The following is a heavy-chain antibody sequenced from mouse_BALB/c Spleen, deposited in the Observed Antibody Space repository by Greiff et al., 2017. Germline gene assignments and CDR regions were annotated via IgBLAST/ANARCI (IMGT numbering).Heavy chain of an antibody. Sequence: EVQRVESGGGLVQPGGSLCLSCATSGFTFTDYYMSWVRQPPGKALEWLGFLRNKANGYTTEYSASVMGRFTISRDNSQSILYLQMNTLRAEDSATYYCARDIPYYGGDYEGFAYWGQGTLVTVSA. CDR1: GFTFTDYY. D-gene: IGHD1-1*02. J-gene: IGHJ3*01. V-gene: IGHV7-3*02. CDR2: LRNKANGYTT. CDR3: ARDIPYYGGDYEGFAY.